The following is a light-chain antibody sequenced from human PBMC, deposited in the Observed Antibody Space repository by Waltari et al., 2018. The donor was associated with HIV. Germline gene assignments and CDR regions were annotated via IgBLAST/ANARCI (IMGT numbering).Light chain of an antibody. CDR1: NIGSKS. CDR3: QVWDSSSDHPQVV. V-gene: IGLV3-21*02. Sequence: SYVLTQPPSLSVAPGQTARITWSGNNIGSKSVHWYQQKPGQAPVLVVYDDSDRPSGIPERFSGSNSGNTATLTITRVDTGDEADYYCQVWDSSSDHPQVVFGGETKLTVL. CDR2: DDS. J-gene: IGLJ2*01.